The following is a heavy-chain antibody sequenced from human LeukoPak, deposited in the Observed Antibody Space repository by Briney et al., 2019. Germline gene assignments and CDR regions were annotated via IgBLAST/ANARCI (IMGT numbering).Heavy chain of an antibody. CDR3: AKEPTGEKSFDY. Sequence: LRLSCTASGFTFSSYEMNWVRQAPGKGLEWVATIFYSGYTYYNPSLKSRVTISIDRSENQVSLKLSFVTAADTALYYCAKEPTGEKSFDYWGQGTLVTVSS. D-gene: IGHD7-27*01. CDR1: GFTFSSYE. J-gene: IGHJ4*02. V-gene: IGHV4-39*07. CDR2: IFYSGYT.